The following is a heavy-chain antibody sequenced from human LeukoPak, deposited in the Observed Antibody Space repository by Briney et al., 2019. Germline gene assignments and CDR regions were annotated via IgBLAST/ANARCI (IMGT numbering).Heavy chain of an antibody. CDR1: GFTFSNYA. Sequence: GGSLRLSCAASGFTFSNYAMSWVRQAPGKGLEWVAAINNDGRSTYYADSVKGRFTISRDNSKNTLYLQMNSLRADDSAVYFCAKGRQWLFSYFDFWGQGTLVTVSS. D-gene: IGHD6-19*01. CDR3: AKGRQWLFSYFDF. J-gene: IGHJ4*02. V-gene: IGHV3-23*01. CDR2: INNDGRST.